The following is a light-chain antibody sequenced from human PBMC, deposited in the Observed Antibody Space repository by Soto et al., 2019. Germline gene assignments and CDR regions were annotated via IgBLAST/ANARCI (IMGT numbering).Light chain of an antibody. CDR1: QSINSN. V-gene: IGKV3-15*01. J-gene: IGKJ1*01. Sequence: EVLMTQSPATLSVSPGDRATLSCRASQSINSNLAWYQQQPGQAPRLLIYAASTRATAVPDRFSGSGSGTDFTLTISSLQSEDFALYYCQQYNNWPRTFGQGTKVDIK. CDR3: QQYNNWPRT. CDR2: AAS.